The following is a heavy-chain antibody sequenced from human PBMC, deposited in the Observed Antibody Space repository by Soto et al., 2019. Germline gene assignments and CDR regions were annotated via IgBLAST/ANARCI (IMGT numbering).Heavy chain of an antibody. CDR3: ASPIEYSSSTDAFDI. CDR2: ISAYNGNT. CDR1: GYTFNSYG. D-gene: IGHD6-6*01. Sequence: ASETVSCKASGYTFNSYGISWVRQAPGQRLEWTGWISAYNGNTNYAQKLQSRVTMNTDTSTSTAYMELGSLRSDDTAVYYCASPIEYSSSTDAFDIWGQGTMVTVSS. V-gene: IGHV1-18*01. J-gene: IGHJ3*02.